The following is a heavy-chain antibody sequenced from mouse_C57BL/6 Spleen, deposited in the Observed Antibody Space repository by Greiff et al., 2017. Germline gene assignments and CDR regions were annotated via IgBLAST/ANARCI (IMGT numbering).Heavy chain of an antibody. J-gene: IGHJ1*03. V-gene: IGHV1-76*01. Sequence: QLKQSGAELVRPGASVKLSCKASGYTFTDYYINWVKQRPGQGLEWIARIYPGSGNTYYNEKFKGKATLTAEKSSSTAYMQLSSLTSEDSAVYFCARNYYGTDWYFDVWGTGTTVTVSS. D-gene: IGHD1-1*01. CDR2: IYPGSGNT. CDR1: GYTFTDYY. CDR3: ARNYYGTDWYFDV.